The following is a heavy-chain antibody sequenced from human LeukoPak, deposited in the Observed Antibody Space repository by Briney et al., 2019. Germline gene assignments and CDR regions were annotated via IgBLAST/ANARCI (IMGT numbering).Heavy chain of an antibody. J-gene: IGHJ4*02. CDR3: ARNRYDTIDY. D-gene: IGHD3-9*01. CDR1: GYSISSGYY. V-gene: IGHV4-38-2*02. CDR2: FYHSGST. Sequence: SETLSLTCTVSGYSISSGYYWGWIRQPPGKGLEWIGSFYHSGSTYYNPSLKSRVTISIDTSKNQFSLKLSSVTATDTAVYYCARNRYDTIDYWGQGTLVTVSS.